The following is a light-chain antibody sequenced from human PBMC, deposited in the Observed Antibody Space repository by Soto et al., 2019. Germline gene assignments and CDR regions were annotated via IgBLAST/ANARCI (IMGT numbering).Light chain of an antibody. J-gene: IGKJ2*01. Sequence: DIVMTQSPDSLAVSLGERATINCKSSQSVLSSSNNKNYLAWYQQKPGQPPKLLIYWASTRESGVPDRFSGSGSGTDFTLTISSLQAEDVAVYHCQQYYSTPYTFGQGTKLEIK. CDR2: WAS. CDR3: QQYYSTPYT. V-gene: IGKV4-1*01. CDR1: QSVLSSSNNKNY.